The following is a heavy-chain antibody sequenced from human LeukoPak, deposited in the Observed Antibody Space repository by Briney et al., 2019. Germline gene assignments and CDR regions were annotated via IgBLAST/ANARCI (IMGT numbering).Heavy chain of an antibody. D-gene: IGHD3-3*01. CDR3: ARYDGLGLDAFDI. CDR2: INHSGST. J-gene: IGHJ3*02. Sequence: KPSETLSLTCAVYGGSFSGYYWSWIRQPPGKGLEWIGEINHSGSTNYNPSLKSRVTISVDTSKNQFSLKLSSVTAADTAVYYCARYDGLGLDAFDIWGQGTMVTVSS. CDR1: GGSFSGYY. V-gene: IGHV4-34*01.